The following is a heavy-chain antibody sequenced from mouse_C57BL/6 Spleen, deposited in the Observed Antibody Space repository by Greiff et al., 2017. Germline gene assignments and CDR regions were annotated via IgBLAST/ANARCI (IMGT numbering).Heavy chain of an antibody. Sequence: VQLQQPGAELVKPGASVKLSCKASGYTFTSYWMQWVKQRPGQGLEWIGEIDPSDSYTNYNQKFKGKATLTVDTSSSTAYMQLSSLTSEDSAVYYCARSAGSSQYYYAMDYWGQGTSVTVSS. J-gene: IGHJ4*01. D-gene: IGHD1-1*01. CDR2: IDPSDSYT. V-gene: IGHV1-50*01. CDR3: ARSAGSSQYYYAMDY. CDR1: GYTFTSYW.